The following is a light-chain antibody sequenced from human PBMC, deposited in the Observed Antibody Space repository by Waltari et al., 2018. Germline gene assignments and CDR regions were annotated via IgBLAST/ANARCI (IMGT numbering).Light chain of an antibody. CDR3: QSADSSGLVV. J-gene: IGLJ2*01. CDR2: IAT. Sequence: SYELTQPPSVSVSPGQTARITCSGDAWSKQYVPWYQKKPGRAPVMVMYIATGRPAGIPERFSGSSSGTTLTLTISGGQAEDEADYYCQSADSSGLVVFGGGTKLTVL. CDR1: AWSKQY. V-gene: IGLV3-25*03.